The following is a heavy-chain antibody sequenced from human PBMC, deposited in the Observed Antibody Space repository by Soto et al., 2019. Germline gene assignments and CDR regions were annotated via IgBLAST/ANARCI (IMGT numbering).Heavy chain of an antibody. Sequence: GASVQVSCKASGYTFTSYGISWVRQAPGQGLEWMGWISAYNGNTNYAQKLQGRVTMTTDTSTSTAYMELRSLRSDDTAVYYCARVARYSSSWYFDYWGQGTLVTVSS. V-gene: IGHV1-18*01. D-gene: IGHD6-13*01. J-gene: IGHJ4*02. CDR2: ISAYNGNT. CDR3: ARVARYSSSWYFDY. CDR1: GYTFTSYG.